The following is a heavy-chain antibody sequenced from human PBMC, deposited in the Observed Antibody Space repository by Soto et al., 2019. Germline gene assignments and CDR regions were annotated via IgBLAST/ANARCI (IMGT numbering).Heavy chain of an antibody. CDR1: GFTFSSYG. CDR3: AKDPSGGGYYFDY. D-gene: IGHD3-10*01. V-gene: IGHV3-30*18. Sequence: QVQLVESGGGVVQPGRSLRLSCAASGFTFSSYGMHWVRQAPGKGLEWVAVISYDGSNKYYADSVKGRFTISRDNSKNTLYLQMNSLRAEDTAVYYCAKDPSGGGYYFDYWGQGTLVTVSS. J-gene: IGHJ4*02. CDR2: ISYDGSNK.